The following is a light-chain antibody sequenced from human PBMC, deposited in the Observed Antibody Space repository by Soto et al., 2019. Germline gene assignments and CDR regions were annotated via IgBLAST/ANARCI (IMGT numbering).Light chain of an antibody. J-gene: IGLJ1*01. CDR2: EDS. Sequence: LTQPASVSGSPGQSITISCTGTSSDVGNYDLVSWYQQHPGKAPKLMIYEDSKRPSGVSNRFSGSKSGNTASLTISGLQAEDEADYYCCSYAGSSTLYVFGTGTKVTVL. CDR1: SSDVGNYDL. V-gene: IGLV2-23*01. CDR3: CSYAGSSTLYV.